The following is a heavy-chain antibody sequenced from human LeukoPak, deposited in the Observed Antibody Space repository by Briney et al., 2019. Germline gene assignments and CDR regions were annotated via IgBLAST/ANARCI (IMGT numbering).Heavy chain of an antibody. CDR2: ISWNSGSI. CDR1: GFTFDDYA. J-gene: IGHJ6*03. CDR3: AKGAKYYYYYYMDV. Sequence: GGSLRLSCAASGFTFDDYAMHWVRQAPGKGLEWVSGISWNSGSIGYADSVKGRFTTSRDNAKNSLYLQMNSLRAEDTALYYCAKGAKYYYYYYMDVWGKGTTVTVSS. V-gene: IGHV3-9*01.